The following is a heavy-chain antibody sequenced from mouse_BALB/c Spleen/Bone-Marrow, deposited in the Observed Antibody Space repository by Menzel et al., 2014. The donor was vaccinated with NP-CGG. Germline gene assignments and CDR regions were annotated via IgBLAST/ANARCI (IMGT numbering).Heavy chain of an antibody. CDR3: ARRTTTVVATDY. CDR1: GYTFTSYW. V-gene: IGHV1S81*02. D-gene: IGHD1-1*01. CDR2: INPGNGRT. J-gene: IGHJ2*01. Sequence: VQLQQSGAELVKPGASAKLSCEASGYTFTSYWMHWVKQRPGQGLEWIGEINPGNGRTNYNEKFKSKATLTVDKSSSTAYMQLSSMTSEDSAVYYCARRTTTVVATDYWGQGTTLTVSS.